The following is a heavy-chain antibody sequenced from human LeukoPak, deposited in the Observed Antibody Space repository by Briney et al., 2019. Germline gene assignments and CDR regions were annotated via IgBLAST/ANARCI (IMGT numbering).Heavy chain of an antibody. J-gene: IGHJ4*02. D-gene: IGHD3-10*01. CDR1: GYSFTSYW. Sequence: GESLKISCKGSGYSFTSYWIGWVRQMPGKGLEWMGIIYPGDSDTRYSPSFQGQVTISADKSISTAYLQWSSLKASDTAMYYCAGHGARDPTYYYGSGSYYSNFDYWGQGTLVTVSS. V-gene: IGHV5-51*01. CDR3: AGHGARDPTYYYGSGSYYSNFDY. CDR2: IYPGDSDT.